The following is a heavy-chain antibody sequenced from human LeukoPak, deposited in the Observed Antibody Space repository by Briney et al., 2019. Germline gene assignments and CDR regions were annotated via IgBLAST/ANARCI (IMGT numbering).Heavy chain of an antibody. Sequence: PGGSLRLSCAAAGFTFTTFWMSWVRHAPGNGLEWVANIKQDGSEKYYVDSVKGRFTISRDTARNSLFLQMNSLRAEDTAVYYCAGRDGHNMYFDFLAPGTLVTVSS. D-gene: IGHD5-24*01. CDR1: GFTFTTFW. J-gene: IGHJ4*02. CDR3: AGRDGHNMYFDF. V-gene: IGHV3-7*03. CDR2: IKQDGSEK.